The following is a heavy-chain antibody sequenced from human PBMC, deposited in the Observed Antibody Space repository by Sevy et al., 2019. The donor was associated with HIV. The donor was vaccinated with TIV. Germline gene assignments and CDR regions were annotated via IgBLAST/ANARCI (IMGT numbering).Heavy chain of an antibody. CDR3: ARDLEFYDSGDYGPAFMPDY. CDR1: GFTFSSYG. V-gene: IGHV3-33*01. J-gene: IGHJ4*02. CDR2: IWFDGSNT. Sequence: GGSLRLSCAASGFTFSSYGMHWVRQGPGKGLEWVAVIWFDGSNTYYADSVKGRLTISRDIAKNTLHLQMNSLRAEDTAVYYCARDLEFYDSGDYGPAFMPDYWGQGTLVTVSS. D-gene: IGHD4-17*01.